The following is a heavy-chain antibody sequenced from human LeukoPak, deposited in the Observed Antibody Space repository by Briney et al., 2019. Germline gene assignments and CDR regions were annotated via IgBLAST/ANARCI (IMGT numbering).Heavy chain of an antibody. V-gene: IGHV4-34*01. Sequence: SETLSLTCAVYGGSFSGYYRSWIRQPPGKGLEWIGEINHSGSTNYNPSLKSRVTISVDTSKNQFSLKLSSVTAADTAVYYCARGRWFGELMYWGQGTLVTVSS. J-gene: IGHJ4*02. CDR1: GGSFSGYY. CDR3: ARGRWFGELMY. D-gene: IGHD3-10*01. CDR2: INHSGST.